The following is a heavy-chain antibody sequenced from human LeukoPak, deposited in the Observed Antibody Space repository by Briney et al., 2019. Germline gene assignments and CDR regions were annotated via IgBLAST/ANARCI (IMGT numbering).Heavy chain of an antibody. V-gene: IGHV3-30*18. CDR1: GFTFSSYG. D-gene: IGHD3-22*01. CDR3: AKEGGRGFITMIVVDERGVFDI. J-gene: IGHJ3*02. CDR2: MSYDGTNK. Sequence: PGVSQRLSCAASGFTFSSYGMHWVRQAPGKGLEWVAVMSYDGTNKYYADSVKGRFTSSRDNSKNTLYLQMNSLRAEDTDVYYCAKEGGRGFITMIVVDERGVFDIWGQGTMVTVSS.